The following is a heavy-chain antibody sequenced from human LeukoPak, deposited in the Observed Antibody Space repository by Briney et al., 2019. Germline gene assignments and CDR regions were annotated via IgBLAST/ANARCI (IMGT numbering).Heavy chain of an antibody. CDR1: GYTVTSYG. J-gene: IGHJ4*02. Sequence: ASVKVSCKASGYTVTSYGISWVRQAPGQGLEWMGWISAYNGNTNYAQKLQGRVTMTTDTSTSTAYMELRSLRSDDTAVYYCAREGRYSSGWYLGYYFDYWGQGTLVTVSS. V-gene: IGHV1-18*01. CDR3: AREGRYSSGWYLGYYFDY. CDR2: ISAYNGNT. D-gene: IGHD6-19*01.